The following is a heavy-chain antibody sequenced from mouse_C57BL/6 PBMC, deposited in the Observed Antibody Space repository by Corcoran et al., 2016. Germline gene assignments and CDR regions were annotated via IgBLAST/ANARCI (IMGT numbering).Heavy chain of an antibody. CDR1: GYTFTTYG. J-gene: IGHJ1*03. CDR2: INTYSGVP. V-gene: IGHV9-3*01. Sequence: QIQLVQSGPELKKPGETVKISCKASGYTFTTYGMSWVIQAPGKGLKWMGWINTYSGVPTYADDFKGRFAFSLETSASTAYLQINNLKNEDTATYFCAREPYYSNYDWYFDVWGTGTTVTVSS. D-gene: IGHD2-5*01. CDR3: AREPYYSNYDWYFDV.